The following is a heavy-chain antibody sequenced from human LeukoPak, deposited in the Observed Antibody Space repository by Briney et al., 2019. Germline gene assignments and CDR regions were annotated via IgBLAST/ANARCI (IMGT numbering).Heavy chain of an antibody. CDR3: ASNADSWQQLLDY. V-gene: IGHV1-2*02. D-gene: IGHD6-13*01. CDR1: GYTFTGYY. CDR2: INPNSGGT. Sequence: ASVKVSCKASGYTFTGYYMHWVRQAPGQGLEWMGWINPNSGGTNYAQKFQGRVTMTRDTSISTAYMELSRLRSDDTAVYYCASNADSWQQLLDYWGQGTLVTVSS. J-gene: IGHJ4*02.